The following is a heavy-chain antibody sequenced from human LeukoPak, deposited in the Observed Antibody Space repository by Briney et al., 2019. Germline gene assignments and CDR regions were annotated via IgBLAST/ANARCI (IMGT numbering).Heavy chain of an antibody. CDR3: ARGRHSRGWYRGGFDY. Sequence: SETLSLTCAVYGGSFSGYYWSWIRQPPGKGLEWIGEINHSGSTNYNPSLKSRVTISVDTSKNQFSLKLSSVTAADTAVYYCARGRHSRGWYRGGFDYWGQGTLVTVSS. D-gene: IGHD6-19*01. CDR1: GGSFSGYY. V-gene: IGHV4-34*01. CDR2: INHSGST. J-gene: IGHJ4*02.